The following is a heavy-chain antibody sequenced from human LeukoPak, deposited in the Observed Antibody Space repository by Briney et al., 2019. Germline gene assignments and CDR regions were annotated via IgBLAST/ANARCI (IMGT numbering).Heavy chain of an antibody. V-gene: IGHV3-11*04. CDR1: GFTFSDYY. CDR3: ARDIPQTGAPGELDY. CDR2: ISNGGSTL. J-gene: IGHJ4*02. D-gene: IGHD1-1*01. Sequence: GGSLRLSCAASGFTFSDYYMSWIRQAPGKGLEWVSYISNGGSTLYYADSVKGRFTISRANAKNSLYLQMNSLRAEDTAVYYCARDIPQTGAPGELDYWGQGTLVTVSS.